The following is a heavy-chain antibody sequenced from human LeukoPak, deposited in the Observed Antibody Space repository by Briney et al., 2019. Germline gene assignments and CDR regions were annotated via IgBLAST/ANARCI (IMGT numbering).Heavy chain of an antibody. Sequence: PGGSLRLSCAASGFTFDDYAMHWVRQAPGKGLEWVSGISWNSGSIGYADSVKGRFTISRDNAKNSLYLQMNSLRAEDTALYYCAKDRGSGWTGDFDYWGQGTLVTVSS. D-gene: IGHD6-19*01. V-gene: IGHV3-9*01. CDR2: ISWNSGSI. CDR1: GFTFDDYA. J-gene: IGHJ4*02. CDR3: AKDRGSGWTGDFDY.